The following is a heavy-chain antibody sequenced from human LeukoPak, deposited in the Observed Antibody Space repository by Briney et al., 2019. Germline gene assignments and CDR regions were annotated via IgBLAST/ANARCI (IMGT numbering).Heavy chain of an antibody. D-gene: IGHD2-8*02. CDR1: GFTFDDFA. Sequence: GGSLRLSCAASGFTFDDFAMHWVRQAPGKGLEWVSGISWNSGSIGYADSVKGRFTISRDNAKNSLYLQVNSLRAEDTALYYCAKGASRDGGVSGAWGQGTLVTVSS. V-gene: IGHV3-9*01. CDR2: ISWNSGSI. J-gene: IGHJ5*02. CDR3: AKGASRDGGVSGA.